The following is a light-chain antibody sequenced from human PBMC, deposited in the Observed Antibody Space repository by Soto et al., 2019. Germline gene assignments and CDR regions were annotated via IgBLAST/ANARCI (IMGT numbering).Light chain of an antibody. Sequence: QSVLAQPPSVSGAPGQKVTISCTASSSNIGAGYDLHWYQQLPGTAPKLLLYGNSNRPSGVPDRFSGSKSGTSASLAITGLQAVDEADYYCQSYDSSLSAYVFGNGTKVTVL. CDR1: SSNIGAGYD. CDR3: QSYDSSLSAYV. CDR2: GNS. V-gene: IGLV1-40*01. J-gene: IGLJ1*01.